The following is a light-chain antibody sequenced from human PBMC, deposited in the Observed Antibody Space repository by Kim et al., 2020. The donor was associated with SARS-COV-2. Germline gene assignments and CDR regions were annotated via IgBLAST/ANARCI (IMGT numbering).Light chain of an antibody. CDR2: ATS. J-gene: IGKJ4*01. CDR3: LQDYNYPVT. CDR1: QGIRNE. Sequence: SSLSASVGDRVTITCRASQGIRNELGWYQQKPGKAPKLLIYATSILQSGVPSRFSGSGSGTDFTLTISSLQTEDFATYYCLQDYNYPVTFGGGTKVDIK. V-gene: IGKV1-6*01.